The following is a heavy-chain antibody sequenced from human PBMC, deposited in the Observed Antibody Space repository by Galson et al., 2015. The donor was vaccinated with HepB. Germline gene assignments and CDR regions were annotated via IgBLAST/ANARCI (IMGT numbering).Heavy chain of an antibody. CDR1: GGTFSSYA. V-gene: IGHV1-69*13. J-gene: IGHJ4*02. CDR3: ASPGPCTNGVCYTGPFDY. CDR2: IIPIFGTA. D-gene: IGHD2-8*01. Sequence: SVKVSCKASGGTFSSYAISWVRQAPGQGLEWMGGIIPIFGTANYAQKFQGRVTITADESTSTAYMELSSLRSEDTAVYYCASPGPCTNGVCYTGPFDYWGQGTLVTVSS.